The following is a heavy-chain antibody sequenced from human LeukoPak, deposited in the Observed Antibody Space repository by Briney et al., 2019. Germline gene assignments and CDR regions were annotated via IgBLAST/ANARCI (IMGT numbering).Heavy chain of an antibody. V-gene: IGHV3-23*01. D-gene: IGHD2-2*01. J-gene: IGHJ4*02. Sequence: GGSLRLSCVASGFTLSNYAMSWVRQAPGMGLEWVSTVSSSGSYTYYADSVKGRFTISRDNSKNTLYLQMNSLRAEDTAVYYCAKDVGVVVVLYFDYWGQGTLVTVSS. CDR2: VSSSGSYT. CDR1: GFTLSNYA. CDR3: AKDVGVVVVLYFDY.